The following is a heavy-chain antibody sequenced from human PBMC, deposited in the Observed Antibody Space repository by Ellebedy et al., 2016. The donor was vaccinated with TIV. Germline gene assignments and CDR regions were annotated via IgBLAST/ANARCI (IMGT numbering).Heavy chain of an antibody. Sequence: GESLKISCTVSELIFSNYWMHWVRQAPGKGLVWVSRINIDGSATTYADSVKGRFTISRDNAKNMLYLQMDSLRVEDTAVYYCAILDWRIYSDSSPARGYWGQGTLVTVSS. CDR1: ELIFSNYW. D-gene: IGHD5-12*01. CDR3: AILDWRIYSDSSPARGY. V-gene: IGHV3-74*03. CDR2: INIDGSAT. J-gene: IGHJ4*02.